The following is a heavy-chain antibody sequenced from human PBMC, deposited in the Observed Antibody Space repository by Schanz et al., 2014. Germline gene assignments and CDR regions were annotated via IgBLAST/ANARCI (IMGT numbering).Heavy chain of an antibody. Sequence: QVQLQQWGAGLLKPSETLSLTCAVYGGSFSGYYWTWIRQPPGKGLEWIGEIHHSGSTNYNPSLRSRVTIQMDTSKNQFSRKLTSATAADTAVYYCARGEWSTSQFDYWGHGTLVTVSS. CDR2: IHHSGST. J-gene: IGHJ4*01. D-gene: IGHD2-2*01. CDR1: GGSFSGYY. CDR3: ARGEWSTSQFDY. V-gene: IGHV4-34*01.